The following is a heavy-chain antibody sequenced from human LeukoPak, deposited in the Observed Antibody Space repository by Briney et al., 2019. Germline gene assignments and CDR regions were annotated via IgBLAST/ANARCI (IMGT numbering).Heavy chain of an antibody. V-gene: IGHV4-59*08. CDR1: GASISTFY. CDR2: LYFSGST. Sequence: PSETLSLTCTVSGASISTFYWSWIRQPPGKGLEWIGYLYFSGSTNYNPSLKSRVTISSDTSKNQLSLRLSSVIAADTAVYYCARHVMRSRGVDYWGQGTLVIVSS. J-gene: IGHJ4*02. D-gene: IGHD3-10*01. CDR3: ARHVMRSRGVDY.